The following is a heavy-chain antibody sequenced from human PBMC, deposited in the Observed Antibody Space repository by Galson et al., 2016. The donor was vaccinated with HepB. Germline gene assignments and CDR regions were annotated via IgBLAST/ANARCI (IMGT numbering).Heavy chain of an antibody. Sequence: SVKVSCKASGGTFSSYAISWVRQAPGQGLEWMGGIIAIFGTANYAQKFQGRVTITADESTSTAYMELSSLRSEDTAVYYCATEETTSERGASYYYGMEVWGQGTTVTVSS. CDR2: IIAIFGTA. J-gene: IGHJ6*02. D-gene: IGHD1-1*01. CDR1: GGTFSSYA. CDR3: ATEETTSERGASYYYGMEV. V-gene: IGHV1-69*13.